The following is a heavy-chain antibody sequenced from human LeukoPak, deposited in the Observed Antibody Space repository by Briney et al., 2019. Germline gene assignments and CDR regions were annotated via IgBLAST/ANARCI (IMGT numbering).Heavy chain of an antibody. D-gene: IGHD3-16*01. V-gene: IGHV3-48*01. CDR3: ATDVSEGEKGFDY. Sequence: GGSLRLSCAASGFTFSSYEMNWVRQAPGKGLEWVSYISSSSSTIYYADSVKGRFTISRDNAKNSLYLQMNSLKAEDTAVYYCATDVSEGEKGFDYWGQGTLVTVSS. CDR1: GFTFSSYE. J-gene: IGHJ4*02. CDR2: ISSSSSTI.